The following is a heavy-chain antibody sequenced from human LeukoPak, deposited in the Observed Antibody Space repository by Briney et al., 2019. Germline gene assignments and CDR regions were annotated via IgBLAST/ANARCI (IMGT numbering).Heavy chain of an antibody. Sequence: GGSLRLSCAASGFTFSSYWMNWVRQVPGKGLVWVSRIASDGNNRDYADSVKGGFTISRDNAKNTLYLQMNSLRVEDTAVYYCARGRPHGNDYWGQGTLVTVSS. J-gene: IGHJ4*02. CDR3: ARGRPHGNDY. V-gene: IGHV3-74*01. CDR1: GFTFSSYW. D-gene: IGHD4-23*01. CDR2: IASDGNNR.